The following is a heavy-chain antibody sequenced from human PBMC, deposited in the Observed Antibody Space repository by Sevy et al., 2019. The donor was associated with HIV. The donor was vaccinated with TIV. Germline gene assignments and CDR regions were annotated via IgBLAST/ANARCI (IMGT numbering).Heavy chain of an antibody. V-gene: IGHV3-7*03. CDR3: AREMSLRVRGPGDAFDI. CDR1: GFTFSSYW. J-gene: IGHJ3*02. D-gene: IGHD3-10*01. CDR2: IKQDGSEK. Sequence: GGSLRLSCAASGFTFSSYWMSWVRQAPGKGLEWVANIKQDGSEKYYVDSVKGRFTISRDNAKNSLYLQMNSLRAEDTALYYCAREMSLRVRGPGDAFDIWGQGKMVTVSS.